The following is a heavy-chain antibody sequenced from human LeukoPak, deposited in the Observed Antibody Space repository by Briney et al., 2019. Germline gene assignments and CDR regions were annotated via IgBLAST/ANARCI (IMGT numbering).Heavy chain of an antibody. CDR2: IYYTGST. J-gene: IGHJ4*02. CDR3: ARTRGAAVNFDY. CDR1: GGSISSSTYY. D-gene: IGHD6-13*01. V-gene: IGHV4-61*01. Sequence: AETLSLTCTVSGGSISSSTYYWNWIRQPPGKGLEWIGYIYYTGSTNYNPSLKSRVTISVDTSKNQFSLSLTSVTAADTAVYYCARTRGAAVNFDYWGQGSLVTVSS.